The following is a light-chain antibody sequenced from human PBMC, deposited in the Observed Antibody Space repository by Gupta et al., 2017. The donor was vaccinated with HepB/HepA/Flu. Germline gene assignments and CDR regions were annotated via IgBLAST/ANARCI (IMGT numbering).Light chain of an antibody. V-gene: IGKV3-20*01. CDR1: QSFTSGY. CDR2: GAS. J-gene: IGKJ4*01. Sequence: EIVLTQSPGTLSLSPGERATLSCRASQSFTSGYLAWYQQKPGQAPRLLIYGASSRDTDIPDRFSGSGSGTDFTLTISRLEPEDFAVYYCQHYDDSIPLSFGGGTKVEMK. CDR3: QHYDDSIPLS.